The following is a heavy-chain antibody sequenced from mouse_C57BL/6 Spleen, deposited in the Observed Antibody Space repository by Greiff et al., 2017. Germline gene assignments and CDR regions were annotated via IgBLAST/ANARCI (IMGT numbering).Heavy chain of an antibody. J-gene: IGHJ2*01. Sequence: EVHLVESEGGLVQPGSSMKLSCTASGFTFSDYYMAWVRQVPEKGLEWVANINYDGSSTYYLDSLKSRFIISRDNAKNILYLQMSSLKSEDTATYYCARAGATGYLDYWGQGTTLTVSS. D-gene: IGHD3-1*01. V-gene: IGHV5-16*01. CDR1: GFTFSDYY. CDR2: INYDGSST. CDR3: ARAGATGYLDY.